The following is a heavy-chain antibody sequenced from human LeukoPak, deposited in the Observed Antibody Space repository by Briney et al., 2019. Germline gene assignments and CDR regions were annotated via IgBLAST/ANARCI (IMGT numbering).Heavy chain of an antibody. V-gene: IGHV3-74*01. Sequence: PGGSLRLSCAASGFTFSSYWMHWVRQAPGKGLVRVSRINSDGSSTSYADSVKGRFTISRDNAKNTLYLQMNSLRAEDTAVYYCARDYYDSSGYGPPGTWGQGTLVTVSS. J-gene: IGHJ4*02. CDR3: ARDYYDSSGYGPPGT. CDR2: INSDGSST. CDR1: GFTFSSYW. D-gene: IGHD3-22*01.